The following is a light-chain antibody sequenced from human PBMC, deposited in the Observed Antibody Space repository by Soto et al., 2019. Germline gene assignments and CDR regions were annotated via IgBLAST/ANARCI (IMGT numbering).Light chain of an antibody. Sequence: EIVVTQSQSTLSLSPGERATLSCRARQSFSSSYLAWYQQKPGQVPRLLIYGASSSATGIPDRFSGNGSGTVFTLTISSLEPEDVAVYYCQQYGNSLYTVGQGTKLEIK. CDR1: QSFSSSY. CDR2: GAS. J-gene: IGKJ2*01. CDR3: QQYGNSLYT. V-gene: IGKV3-20*01.